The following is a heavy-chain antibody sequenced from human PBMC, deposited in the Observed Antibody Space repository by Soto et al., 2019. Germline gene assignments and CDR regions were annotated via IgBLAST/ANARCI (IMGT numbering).Heavy chain of an antibody. V-gene: IGHV3-48*01. CDR1: GSTFSTCI. CDR2: ISSSSGTI. D-gene: IGHD4-17*01. CDR3: AREARGTTVTTLFDY. J-gene: IGHJ4*02. Sequence: GWSLILSCASSGSTFSTCIRRLVREAARQGLEWVSYISSSSGTIYYAASVKGRFTISRDNSKYTLYMQMNRLRAEDTAVYYCAREARGTTVTTLFDYWGQGTLVTVSS.